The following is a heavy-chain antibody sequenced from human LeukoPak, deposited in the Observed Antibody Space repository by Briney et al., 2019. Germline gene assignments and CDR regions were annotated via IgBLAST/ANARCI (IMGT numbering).Heavy chain of an antibody. J-gene: IGHJ1*01. V-gene: IGHV4-4*07. Sequence: SETLSLTCTVSGGSISSYYWSWIRQPAGKGLEWIGRIYTSGSTNYNPSLKSRVTMSVDTFKNQFSLKLSSVTAADTAVYYCASPTGFLEWLLQAEYFQHWGQGTLVTVSS. CDR2: IYTSGST. CDR3: ASPTGFLEWLLQAEYFQH. CDR1: GGSISSYY. D-gene: IGHD3-3*01.